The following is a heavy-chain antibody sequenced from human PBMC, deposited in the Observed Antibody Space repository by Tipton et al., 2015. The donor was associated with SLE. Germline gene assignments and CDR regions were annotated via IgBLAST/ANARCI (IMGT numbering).Heavy chain of an antibody. D-gene: IGHD5-18*01. CDR1: GGSISSTTYY. CDR3: ARLAGGIQLWSHWYFDL. J-gene: IGHJ2*01. V-gene: IGHV4-39*01. CDR2: ISYSGHT. Sequence: TLSLTCTVSGGSISSTTYYWGWIRQPPGKGLEWIGSISYSGHTYHSPSLTSRVIISVDTSKNQFSLKLSSVTAADTAVYYCARLAGGIQLWSHWYFDLWGRGTLVTVSS.